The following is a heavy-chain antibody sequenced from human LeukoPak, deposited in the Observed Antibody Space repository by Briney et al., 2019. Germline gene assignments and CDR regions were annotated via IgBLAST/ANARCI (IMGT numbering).Heavy chain of an antibody. V-gene: IGHV3-49*03. CDR1: GFTFGDYA. CDR2: IRSKAYGGTT. Sequence: GGSLRLSCTASGFTFGDYAMSWFRQAPGKGLEWVGFIRSKAYGGTTEYAASVKGRFTNSRDDSKSIAYLQMNSLKTEDTAVYYCTRVRELLGPDDYWGQGTLVTVSS. CDR3: TRVRELLGPDDY. D-gene: IGHD1-26*01. J-gene: IGHJ4*02.